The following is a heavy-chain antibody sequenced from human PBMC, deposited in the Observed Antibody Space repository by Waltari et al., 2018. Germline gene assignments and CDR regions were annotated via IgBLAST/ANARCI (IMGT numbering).Heavy chain of an antibody. J-gene: IGHJ4*02. CDR3: ARGGYSSGWPTFDY. Sequence: QVQLQESGSGLGKPSETLSLTCTVSGDSISNYYWNWIRQPAERGLEWIGRIQTSGSTNYNPSLKSRVTMSIDTSKNQFSLKLTSVTAADTAVYYCARGGYSSGWPTFDYWGQGTLVTVFS. V-gene: IGHV4-4*07. CDR1: GDSISNYY. CDR2: IQTSGST. D-gene: IGHD6-19*01.